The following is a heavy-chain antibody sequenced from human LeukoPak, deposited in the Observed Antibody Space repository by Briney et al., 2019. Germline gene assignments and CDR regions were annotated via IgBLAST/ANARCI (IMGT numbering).Heavy chain of an antibody. CDR3: ARGLYSSSWYLDY. Sequence: ASVKVSCKASGYTFTGYYMHWVRQAPGQGLEWMGWINPKSGGTNYAQKFQGRVTMTRDTSTSTVYMELSSLRSEDTAVYYCARGLYSSSWYLDYWGQGTLVTVSS. CDR2: INPKSGGT. CDR1: GYTFTGYY. J-gene: IGHJ4*02. D-gene: IGHD6-13*01. V-gene: IGHV1-2*02.